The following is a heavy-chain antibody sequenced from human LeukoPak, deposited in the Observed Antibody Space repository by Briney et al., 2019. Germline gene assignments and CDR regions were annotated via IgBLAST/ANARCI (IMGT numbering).Heavy chain of an antibody. J-gene: IGHJ4*02. V-gene: IGHV3-48*04. Sequence: PGGSLRLSCAVSGFTFSTYNMNWVRQAPGKGLEWISYISSSSGSIYYADSVKGRFTISRDDSKNTLHLQMNNLRAEDTAVYFCARGQGGYSESWHDYWGQGTLVTVSS. D-gene: IGHD1-26*01. CDR2: ISSSSGSI. CDR3: ARGQGGYSESWHDY. CDR1: GFTFSTYN.